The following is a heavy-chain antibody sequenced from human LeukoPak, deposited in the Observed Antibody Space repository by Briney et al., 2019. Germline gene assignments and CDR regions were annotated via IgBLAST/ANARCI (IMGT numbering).Heavy chain of an antibody. CDR3: ARGRITGTTGAFDI. CDR1: GGSISSSNW. Sequence: SETLSLTCAVSGGSISSSNWWSWVRQPPGKGLEWIGGIYHSGSTNYNPSLKSRVTISVDKSKNQFSLKLSSVTAADTAVYYCARGRITGTTGAFDIWGQGTMVTVSS. V-gene: IGHV4-4*02. CDR2: IYHSGST. D-gene: IGHD1-20*01. J-gene: IGHJ3*02.